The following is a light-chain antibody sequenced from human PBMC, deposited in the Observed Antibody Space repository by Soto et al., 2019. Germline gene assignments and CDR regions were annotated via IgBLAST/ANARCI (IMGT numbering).Light chain of an antibody. CDR3: QTWVTGIQV. J-gene: IGLJ2*01. V-gene: IGLV4-69*01. CDR1: SGHSSYA. Sequence: QPVLTQSPSASASLGASVKLTCTLSSGHSSYAIAWHQQHPEKGPRYLMKLNSDGSHSKVDGIPDRFSGSSSGAERYLTISSLQSEDEADYNRQTWVTGIQVFGGGTKLTVL. CDR2: LNSDGSH.